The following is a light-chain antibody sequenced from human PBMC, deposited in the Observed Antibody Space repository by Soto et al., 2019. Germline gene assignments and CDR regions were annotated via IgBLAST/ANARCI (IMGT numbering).Light chain of an antibody. CDR1: QSITTN. J-gene: IGKJ4*01. CDR3: QQNNDWPPLT. V-gene: IGKV3-15*01. CDR2: GAS. Sequence: EKVLTQSPVTLSVSLGERATLSCRASQSITTNLAWYQQKPGQAPRLLIFGASNRATGIPARFSGSGSGTEFSLTISSLQSEDSAIYYCQQNNDWPPLTFGGGTKVEI.